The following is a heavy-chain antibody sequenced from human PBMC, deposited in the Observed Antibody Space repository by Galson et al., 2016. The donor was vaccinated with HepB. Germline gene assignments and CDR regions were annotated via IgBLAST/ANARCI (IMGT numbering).Heavy chain of an antibody. J-gene: IGHJ4*02. Sequence: SLRLSCAASGFTFSSAGMSWVRQAPGKGLEWVSTITDSGADTYYADSVEGRFTISRDNSKNILYLQMNNLRPEDTAVYSCAKDQYNSWFDYWGQGTLVTVSS. CDR1: GFTFSSAG. V-gene: IGHV3-23*01. CDR3: AKDQYNSWFDY. CDR2: ITDSGADT. D-gene: IGHD6-13*01.